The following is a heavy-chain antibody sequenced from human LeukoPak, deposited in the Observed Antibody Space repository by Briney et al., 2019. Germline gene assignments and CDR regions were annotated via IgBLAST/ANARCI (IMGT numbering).Heavy chain of an antibody. D-gene: IGHD3-10*01. Sequence: GGSLRLSCAASGFTFSTYWMTWVRQAPGKGLEWVANIKHDGSETYYVNSVKGRFTISRDNAKHSVFLQMNSLRVEDTGLYHCARDRFGLIRGDIMSPAIDSWGQGTLVSVSS. J-gene: IGHJ4*02. V-gene: IGHV3-7*01. CDR1: GFTFSTYW. CDR3: ARDRFGLIRGDIMSPAIDS. CDR2: IKHDGSET.